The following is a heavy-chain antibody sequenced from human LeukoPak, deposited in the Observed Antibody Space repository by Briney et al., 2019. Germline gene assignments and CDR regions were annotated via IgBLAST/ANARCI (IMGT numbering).Heavy chain of an antibody. J-gene: IGHJ6*02. D-gene: IGHD5-12*01. V-gene: IGHV1-69*15. Sequence: GSSVKVSCKASGGTFSSYAISWVRQAPGQGLEWMGRIIPIFGTTNYAQKFQGRVTITADESTSTAYMELSSLRSEDTAMYFCAREGQYIAYGSPSRDPYGLDVWGQGTTVTVSS. CDR2: IIPIFGTT. CDR3: AREGQYIAYGSPSRDPYGLDV. CDR1: GGTFSSYA.